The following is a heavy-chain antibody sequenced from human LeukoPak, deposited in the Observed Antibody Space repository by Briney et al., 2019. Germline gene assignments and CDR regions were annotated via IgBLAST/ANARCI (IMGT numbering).Heavy chain of an antibody. D-gene: IGHD3-16*01. CDR1: GFTFSSYG. CDR2: ISYDGSNK. CDR3: AKDSRSLPRLGLFDI. Sequence: GRSLRLSCAASGFTFSSYGMHWVRQAPGKGLEWVAVISYDGSNKYYADSVMGRFTISRDNSKNTLYLQMNSLRAEDTAVYYCAKDSRSLPRLGLFDIWGQGTMVTVSS. V-gene: IGHV3-30*18. J-gene: IGHJ3*02.